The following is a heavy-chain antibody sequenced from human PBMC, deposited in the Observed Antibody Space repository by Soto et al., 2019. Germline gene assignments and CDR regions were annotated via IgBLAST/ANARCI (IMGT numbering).Heavy chain of an antibody. CDR3: ARGDYALVY. J-gene: IGHJ4*02. CDR2: VYDSGSF. V-gene: IGHV4-61*01. D-gene: IGHD3-16*01. Sequence: SETLSLTCTVSGGSVSSGSYYWTWIRQTPGKGLEWIGYVYDSGSFNYNPSLKSRVTISVDTPKNQFSLRLKSVTAADTAVYYCARGDYALVYWGQGTLVTAPQ. CDR1: GGSVSSGSYY.